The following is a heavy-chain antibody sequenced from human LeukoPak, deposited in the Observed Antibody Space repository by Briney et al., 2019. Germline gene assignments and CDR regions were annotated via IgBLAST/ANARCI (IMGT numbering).Heavy chain of an antibody. CDR3: AKEAGARFPFDY. V-gene: IGHV3-23*01. CDR2: INGTGVNT. CDR1: GFTFVNYG. D-gene: IGHD6-19*01. J-gene: IGHJ4*02. Sequence: PGGSLRLSCAASGFTFVNYGMSWVRQAPGKGLEFVSAINGTGVNTYYADSVKGRFIISKDNSKNTLHLQMNSLRAEDTAVYYCAKEAGARFPFDYWGQEILVTVSS.